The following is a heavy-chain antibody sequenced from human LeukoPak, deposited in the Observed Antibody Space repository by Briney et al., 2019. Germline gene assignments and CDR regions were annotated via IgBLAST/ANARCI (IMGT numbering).Heavy chain of an antibody. CDR2: ISSSSSYI. CDR3: ARDLWNPAAAGLGYYYYYYYGMDV. Sequence: NSGGSLRLSCAATGFTFSSYSMNWVRQAPGKGLEWVSSISSSSSYIYYADSVKGRFTISRDNAKNSLYLQMNSLRAEDTAVYYCARDLWNPAAAGLGYYYYYYYGMDVWGQGTTVTVYS. J-gene: IGHJ6*02. V-gene: IGHV3-21*01. CDR1: GFTFSSYS. D-gene: IGHD6-13*01.